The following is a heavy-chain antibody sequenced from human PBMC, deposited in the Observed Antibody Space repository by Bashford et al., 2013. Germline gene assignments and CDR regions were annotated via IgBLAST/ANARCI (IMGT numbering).Heavy chain of an antibody. Sequence: ASVKVSCKVSGYTLTELSMHWVRQAPGKGLEWMGGFDPEDGETIYAQKFQGRVTMTEDTSTDTAYMELSSLRSEDTAVYYCARGESVGYTRYSRLDPWGQGTLVTVSS. CDR3: ARGESVGYTRYSRLDP. CDR1: GYTLTELS. J-gene: IGHJ5*02. V-gene: IGHV1-24*01. D-gene: IGHD5-24*01. CDR2: FDPEDGET.